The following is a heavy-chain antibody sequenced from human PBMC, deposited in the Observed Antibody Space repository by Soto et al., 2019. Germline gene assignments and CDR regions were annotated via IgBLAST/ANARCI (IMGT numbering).Heavy chain of an antibody. CDR2: ISHDGSDK. V-gene: IGHV3-30*18. Sequence: QVQLVESGGGVVQPGRSLRLSCAASGFNFFNRYGMHWVRQAPGKGLEWVAGISHDGSDKYNGDSVKGRFSVSRDISKNMVYLQMSSLRPDDTAVYYCAKEGYDYWSGHSLPYFDHWGQGTLVTVSS. J-gene: IGHJ4*02. CDR3: AKEGYDYWSGHSLPYFDH. CDR1: GFNFFNRYG. D-gene: IGHD3-3*01.